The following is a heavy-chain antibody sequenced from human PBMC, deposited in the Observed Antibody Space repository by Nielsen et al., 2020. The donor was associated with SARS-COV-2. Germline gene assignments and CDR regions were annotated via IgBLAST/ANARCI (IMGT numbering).Heavy chain of an antibody. V-gene: IGHV3-30*04. CDR2: ISYDGSNK. CDR1: GFTFSSYA. CDR3: ARALTQDYYDSSGLDY. D-gene: IGHD3-22*01. Sequence: GESLKISCAASGFTFSSYAMHWVRQAPGKGLEWVAVISYDGSNKYYADSVKGRFTISRDNSKNTLYLQMNSLRAEDTAVYYCARALTQDYYDSSGLDYWGQGTLVTVSS. J-gene: IGHJ4*02.